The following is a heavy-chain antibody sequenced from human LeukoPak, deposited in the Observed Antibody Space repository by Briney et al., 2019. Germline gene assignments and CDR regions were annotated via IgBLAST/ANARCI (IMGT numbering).Heavy chain of an antibody. CDR1: GFTFSSYS. CDR3: AREPFGGYQYYYYYYGMDV. Sequence: GGSLRLSCAASGFTFSSYSIHWVRQAPGKGLEWVAVISYDGSNKYYADSVKGRFTISRDNSKNTLYLQMNGLRAEDTAVYYCAREPFGGYQYYYYYYGMDVWGKGTTVTVSS. J-gene: IGHJ6*04. V-gene: IGHV3-30*04. CDR2: ISYDGSNK. D-gene: IGHD3-16*01.